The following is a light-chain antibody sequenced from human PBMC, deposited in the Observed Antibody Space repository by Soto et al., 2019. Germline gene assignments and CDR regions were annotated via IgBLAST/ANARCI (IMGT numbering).Light chain of an antibody. V-gene: IGKV1-5*03. J-gene: IGKJ2*01. CDR2: KAS. CDR1: QRISIW. Sequence: DIQMTQSPSTLSASVGDSVKITCRASQRISIWLGWYQQKPGTAPKLLIYKASTLESGVPSRFSGRGSGTEFILTISSLPPDYFAAYYCQHYDGYSNSFGQGTKVEIK. CDR3: QHYDGYSNS.